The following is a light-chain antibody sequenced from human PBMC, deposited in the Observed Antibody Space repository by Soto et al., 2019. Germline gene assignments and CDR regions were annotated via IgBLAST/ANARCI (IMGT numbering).Light chain of an antibody. CDR3: HQYDDGPYT. V-gene: IGKV3-15*01. CDR2: GAS. J-gene: IGKJ2*01. Sequence: EIVSTQSPATLSVSPGERATLSCRASQSVSSNVAWYQQIPGQTPRLLIYGASIRATGIPVRFSGSGSGTEFTLTISSLQSEDFAVYYCHQYDDGPYTFGQGTKVDIK. CDR1: QSVSSN.